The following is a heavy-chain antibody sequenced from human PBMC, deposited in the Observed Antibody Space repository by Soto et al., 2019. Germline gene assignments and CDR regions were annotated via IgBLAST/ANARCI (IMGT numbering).Heavy chain of an antibody. D-gene: IGHD6-13*01. Sequence: QITLKESGPALVTPTQTLTLTCTLSGFSISTYGVGVGWIRQHPGGALQWLAVIYWDDDKRYSPSRRTRLTFSKDTSKNQVVLKETNMDPVETGTYYCAYRRTYNSNWKEGCFDYCGQGNLVTVSS. V-gene: IGHV2-5*02. CDR2: IYWDDDK. CDR1: GFSISTYGVG. J-gene: IGHJ4*02. CDR3: AYRRTYNSNWKEGCFDY.